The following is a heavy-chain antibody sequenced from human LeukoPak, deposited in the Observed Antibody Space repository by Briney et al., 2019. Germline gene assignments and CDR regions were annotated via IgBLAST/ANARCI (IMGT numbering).Heavy chain of an antibody. CDR1: GDSISTYY. Sequence: SETLSLTCTVSGDSISTYYWGWIRQPPGKGLEWIGYIYYRVTSDYNPSLKSRVTMSVDMSTRQISLKLSSVTAADTAVYYCARAVGGDGSGSLWGPGTLVTVSS. V-gene: IGHV4-59*01. CDR2: IYYRVTS. CDR3: ARAVGGDGSGSL. D-gene: IGHD3-10*01. J-gene: IGHJ4*02.